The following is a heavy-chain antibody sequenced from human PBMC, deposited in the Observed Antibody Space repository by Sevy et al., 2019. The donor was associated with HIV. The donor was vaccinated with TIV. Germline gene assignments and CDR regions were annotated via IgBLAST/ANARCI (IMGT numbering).Heavy chain of an antibody. Sequence: GGSLRLSCAASGFTFSSYSMNWVRQAPGKGLEWVSYISSSSSTIYYVDSVKGRFTISRDNAKNSLYLQMNSLRDEDTAVYYCVSSITMIVVGPLFFWGQGTLVTVSS. V-gene: IGHV3-48*02. D-gene: IGHD3-22*01. J-gene: IGHJ4*02. CDR3: VSSITMIVVGPLFF. CDR1: GFTFSSYS. CDR2: ISSSSSTI.